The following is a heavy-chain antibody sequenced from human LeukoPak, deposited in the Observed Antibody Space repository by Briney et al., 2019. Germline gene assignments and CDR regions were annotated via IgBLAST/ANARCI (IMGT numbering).Heavy chain of an antibody. CDR2: ISHDGNNK. CDR3: AKAEGVSGSLYHGDH. V-gene: IGHV3-30*18. J-gene: IGHJ4*02. Sequence: PGRSLRLSCAASGFTFSVYGMHWVRQAPGKGLEWVAVISHDGNNKYYEDSVKGRFSISRDNSKNTLYLQMNSLRAEDTAIYYCAKAEGVSGSLYHGDHWGQGTLVTVSS. D-gene: IGHD3-10*01. CDR1: GFTFSVYG.